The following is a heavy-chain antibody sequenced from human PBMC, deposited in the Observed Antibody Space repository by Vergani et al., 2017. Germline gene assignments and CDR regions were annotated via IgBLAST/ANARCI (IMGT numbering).Heavy chain of an antibody. CDR1: GYTFTSYD. V-gene: IGHV1-8*01. Sequence: QVQLVQSGAEVKKPGASVKVSCKASGYTFTSYDINWVRQATGQGLEWMGWMNPNSGNTGYAQKFQGRVTMTRNTSISTAYMELSSLRSEDTAVYYCARAVHRFLYYYYYMDAWGKGTTVTVSS. CDR3: ARAVHRFLYYYYYMDA. D-gene: IGHD3-10*01. CDR2: MNPNSGNT. J-gene: IGHJ6*03.